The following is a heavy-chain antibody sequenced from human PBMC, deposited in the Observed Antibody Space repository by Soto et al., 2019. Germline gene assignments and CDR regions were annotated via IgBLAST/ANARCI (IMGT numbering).Heavy chain of an antibody. CDR2: INPNSGGT. D-gene: IGHD6-6*01. CDR3: AREYSSSARYYCDLGV. V-gene: IGHV1-2*04. CDR1: GDTFTGYY. Sequence: ASVKVSCKASGDTFTGYYMHWVRQAPGQGLEWMGWINPNSGGTNYAQKFQGCVTMTRDTSISTAYMELSRLRTDDTAVYYCAREYSSSARYYCDLGVWGRGTTGTVSS. J-gene: IGHJ6*01.